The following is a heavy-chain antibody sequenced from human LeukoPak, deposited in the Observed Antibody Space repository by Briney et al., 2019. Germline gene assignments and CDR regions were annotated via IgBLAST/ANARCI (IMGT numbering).Heavy chain of an antibody. CDR2: IIPILGIA. D-gene: IGHD2-2*01. V-gene: IGHV1-69*04. CDR1: GGTFSSYA. Sequence: GSSVKVSCKASGGTFSSYAISWVRQAPGQGLEWMGRIIPILGIANYAQKFQGRVTITADKSTSTAYMELSSLRSEDTAVYYCARERLDIVVVPAAPLNTFDYWGQGTLVTVSS. CDR3: ARERLDIVVVPAAPLNTFDY. J-gene: IGHJ4*02.